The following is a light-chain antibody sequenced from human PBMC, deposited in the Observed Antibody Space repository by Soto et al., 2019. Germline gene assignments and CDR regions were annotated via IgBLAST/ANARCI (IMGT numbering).Light chain of an antibody. Sequence: DIQMTQSPSSLSASVGDRVTITCRASQAISNYLAWYQQKPGKVPKLLIYGAYTLQSGVPSRFSGSGSGTDFTLTISSLQPEDVATYYCQTYDSALALSFGGGTKVEIK. CDR3: QTYDSALALS. CDR1: QAISNY. J-gene: IGKJ4*01. V-gene: IGKV1-27*01. CDR2: GAY.